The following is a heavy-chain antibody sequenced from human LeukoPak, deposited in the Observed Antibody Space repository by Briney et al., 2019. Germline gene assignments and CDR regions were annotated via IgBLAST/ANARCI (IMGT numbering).Heavy chain of an antibody. Sequence: PGGSLRLSCAASGFTFSSYSMNWVRQAPGKGLEWVSAISGSGGSTYYADSVKGRFTISRDNSKNTLYLQMNSLRAEDTAVYYCAKSEDFWSGYYIPVNFDYWGQGTLVTVSS. CDR1: GFTFSSYS. V-gene: IGHV3-23*01. J-gene: IGHJ4*02. CDR2: ISGSGGST. CDR3: AKSEDFWSGYYIPVNFDY. D-gene: IGHD3-3*01.